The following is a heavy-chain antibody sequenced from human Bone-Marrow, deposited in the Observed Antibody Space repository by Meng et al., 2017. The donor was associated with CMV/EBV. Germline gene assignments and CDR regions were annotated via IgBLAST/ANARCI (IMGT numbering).Heavy chain of an antibody. CDR3: ASGPGVYYFDY. CDR1: GFTFSSYW. D-gene: IGHD3-10*01. Sequence: GESLKISCAASGFTFSSYWMNWVRQAPGKGLEWVANIKEDGSEKYYVDSVKGRFTISRDKAKNSLYLQMNSLRAEDTAVYYCASGPGVYYFDYWGQGTRVTVSS. CDR2: IKEDGSEK. J-gene: IGHJ4*02. V-gene: IGHV3-7*01.